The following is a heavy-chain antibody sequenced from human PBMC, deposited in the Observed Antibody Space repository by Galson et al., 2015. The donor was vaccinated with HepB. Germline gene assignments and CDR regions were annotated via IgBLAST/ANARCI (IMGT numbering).Heavy chain of an antibody. Sequence: SLRLSCAASGFTFSRYWMHWVRQAPGKGLEWVSRIDGDGGSTSYADSVRGRFTISRDSAKNTLYLHMNSLRVEDTAVYYCARALDTAMGYYYYYYMDVWGKGTTVTVSS. CDR1: GFTFSRYW. D-gene: IGHD5-18*01. V-gene: IGHV3-74*01. CDR2: IDGDGGST. CDR3: ARALDTAMGYYYYYYMDV. J-gene: IGHJ6*03.